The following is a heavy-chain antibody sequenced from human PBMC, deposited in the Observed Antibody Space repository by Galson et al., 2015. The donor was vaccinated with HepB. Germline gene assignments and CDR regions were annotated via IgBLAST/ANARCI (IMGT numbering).Heavy chain of an antibody. CDR3: AKGVGNFQH. CDR1: GFVFNNYG. J-gene: IGHJ1*01. V-gene: IGHV3-23*01. CDR2: ISGSGDST. Sequence: LRLSCAASGFVFNNYGMNWVRQAPGKGLECVAHISGSGDSTYYADYVRGRFTISRDNSKNTLYVQMNSLRPEDTAVYYCAKGVGNFQHWGQGSLVIVSS.